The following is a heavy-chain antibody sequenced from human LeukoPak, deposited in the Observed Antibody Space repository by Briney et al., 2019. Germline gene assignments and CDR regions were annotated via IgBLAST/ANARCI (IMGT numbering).Heavy chain of an antibody. Sequence: PSETLSLTCTVSGGSISSSSYYWGWIRQPPGKGLEWIGSIYYSGSTYYNPSLKSRVTISVDTSKNQFSLKLSSVTAADTAVYYCARGYSSSWYNSHAFDYWGQGTLVTVSS. CDR2: IYYSGST. V-gene: IGHV4-39*07. D-gene: IGHD6-13*01. J-gene: IGHJ4*02. CDR1: GGSISSSSYY. CDR3: ARGYSSSWYNSHAFDY.